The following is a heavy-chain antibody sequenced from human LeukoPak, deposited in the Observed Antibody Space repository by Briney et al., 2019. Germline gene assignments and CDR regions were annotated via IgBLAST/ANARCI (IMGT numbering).Heavy chain of an antibody. J-gene: IGHJ5*02. CDR3: AKDSCSSTSCYIRFDP. V-gene: IGHV3-9*01. D-gene: IGHD2-2*02. Sequence: GGSLRLSCAASGFTFDDYAMHWVRQAPGKGLEWVSGISWNSGSIDYADSVKGRFTISRDNAKDSLYLQMNSLRAEDTALYYCAKDSCSSTSCYIRFDPWGQGTLVTVSS. CDR2: ISWNSGSI. CDR1: GFTFDDYA.